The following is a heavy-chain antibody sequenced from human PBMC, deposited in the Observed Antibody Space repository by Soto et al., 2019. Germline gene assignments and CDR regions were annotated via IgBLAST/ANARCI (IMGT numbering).Heavy chain of an antibody. CDR2: IKQDGSEK. D-gene: IGHD2-2*02. Sequence: AGGSLRLSCAASGFTFSSYWMSWVRQAPGKGLEWVANIKQDGSEKYYVDSVKGRFTISRDNAKNSLYLQMNSLRAEDTAVYYCASDCSSTSCYMTHWGQGTLVTVSS. V-gene: IGHV3-7*03. J-gene: IGHJ4*02. CDR3: ASDCSSTSCYMTH. CDR1: GFTFSSYW.